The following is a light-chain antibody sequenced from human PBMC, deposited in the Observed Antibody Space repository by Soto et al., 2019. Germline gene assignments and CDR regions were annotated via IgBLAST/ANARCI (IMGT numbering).Light chain of an antibody. V-gene: IGKV3-15*01. CDR2: GAS. CDR3: QQYNNWPPWT. J-gene: IGKJ1*01. Sequence: EIVMTQSPATLSVSPGERATLSCRASQSVSSNLAWYQQKPGQAPRLLIYGASTRATGIPVRFSGSGSGTEFTLTISSMQSEDVAVYYCQQYNNWPPWTFGQGIKVEIK. CDR1: QSVSSN.